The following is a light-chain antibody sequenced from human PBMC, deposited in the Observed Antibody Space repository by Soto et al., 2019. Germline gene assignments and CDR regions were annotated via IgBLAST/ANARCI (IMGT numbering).Light chain of an antibody. Sequence: EIVLTQSPGTLSFSPGKRATLSCRASQSISSSYLAWYQQRPGQAPRLLIYGASSRATGIPDRFSGSGSGTEFTLTISRLEPEDFAVYYCQQYGSSSWTFGQGTKVDIK. J-gene: IGKJ1*01. CDR3: QQYGSSSWT. V-gene: IGKV3-20*01. CDR1: QSISSSY. CDR2: GAS.